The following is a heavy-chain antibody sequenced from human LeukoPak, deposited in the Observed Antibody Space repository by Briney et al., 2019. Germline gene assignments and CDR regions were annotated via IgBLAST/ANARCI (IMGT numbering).Heavy chain of an antibody. CDR2: IYFSSGST. V-gene: IGHV4-39*01. CDR1: GGSISSTNYY. Sequence: PSETLSLTCTVSGGSISSTNYYWGWIRQPPGKGLEWVGTIYFSSGSTYYHPSLKSRVTISVDTSENQFSLKLSSVTAADTAVYYCTRPDYYDSSGYYFDYWGQGTLVTVSS. J-gene: IGHJ4*02. CDR3: TRPDYYDSSGYYFDY. D-gene: IGHD3-22*01.